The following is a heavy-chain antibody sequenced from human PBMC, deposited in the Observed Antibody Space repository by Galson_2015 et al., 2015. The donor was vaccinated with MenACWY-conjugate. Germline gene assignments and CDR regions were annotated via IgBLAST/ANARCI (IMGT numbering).Heavy chain of an antibody. D-gene: IGHD3-3*01. J-gene: IGHJ4*02. CDR1: GFSLTNNW. CDR3: ARYLEYYFDY. V-gene: IGHV5-51*01. Sequence: QSGAEVKKPGESLKISCKVSGFSLTNNWIGWVRQMPGRGLEWMGIIYPAESHTRYSPSFQGQVTISADKSISTAYLQWSSLKASVTGMYFCARYLEYYFDYWGQRTLVTVSS. CDR2: IYPAESHT.